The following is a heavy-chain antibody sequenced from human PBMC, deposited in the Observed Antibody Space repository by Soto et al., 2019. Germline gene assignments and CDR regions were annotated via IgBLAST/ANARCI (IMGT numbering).Heavy chain of an antibody. J-gene: IGHJ3*02. V-gene: IGHV3-21*01. CDR1: GFTFSSYS. CDR2: ISSSSSYI. CDR3: ARDLEHWLRAYGSVVAFDI. Sequence: EVQLVESGGGLVKPGGSLRLSCAASGFTFSSYSMNWVRQAPGKGLEWVSSISSSSSYIYYADSVKGRFTISRDNAKNSLYLQMNSLRAEDTAVYYCARDLEHWLRAYGSVVAFDIWGQGTMVTVSS. D-gene: IGHD3-10*01.